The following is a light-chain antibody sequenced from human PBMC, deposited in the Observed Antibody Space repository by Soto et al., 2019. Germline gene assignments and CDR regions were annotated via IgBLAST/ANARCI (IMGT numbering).Light chain of an antibody. CDR3: QQRSNWYT. V-gene: IGKV3-11*01. CDR1: QSVSSY. J-gene: IGKJ2*01. CDR2: DSA. Sequence: EIVLTQSPATLSLSPGERATLSCRASQSVSSYLAWYQQKPGQAPRLLIYDSASSATGIPAMFSGSGSGTVFTLTISSLEPDDCAVYYCQQRSNWYTFGQGTKLEIK.